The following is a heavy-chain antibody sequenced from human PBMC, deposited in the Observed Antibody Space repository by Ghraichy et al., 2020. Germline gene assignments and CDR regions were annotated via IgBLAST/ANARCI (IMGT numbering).Heavy chain of an antibody. V-gene: IGHV3-30*18. CDR2: ILYDGSNK. CDR1: GFTFSNYG. CDR3: AKDQGGATFDY. Sequence: GGSLRLSCAASGFTFSNYGMHWVRQAPGKGLEWVTFILYDGSNKYYGDSVKGRFTTSRDNSKNTLYLQMNSLRAEDTAVYYCAKDQGGATFDYWGQGALVTVSS. D-gene: IGHD1-26*01. J-gene: IGHJ4*02.